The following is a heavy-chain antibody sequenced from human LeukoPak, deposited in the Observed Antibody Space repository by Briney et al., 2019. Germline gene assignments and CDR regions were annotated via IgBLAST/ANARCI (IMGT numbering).Heavy chain of an antibody. CDR1: GFTSADYA. Sequence: GGSLRLSCAASGFTSADYAMSWVRQAPGKGLEWVSGINWNGGSTGYADSVKGRFTISRDNAKNSLYLQMNSLRAEDTALYYCASSSSPYYYYYMDVWGKGTTVSVSS. J-gene: IGHJ6*03. D-gene: IGHD6-13*01. V-gene: IGHV3-20*04. CDR3: ASSSSPYYYYYMDV. CDR2: INWNGGST.